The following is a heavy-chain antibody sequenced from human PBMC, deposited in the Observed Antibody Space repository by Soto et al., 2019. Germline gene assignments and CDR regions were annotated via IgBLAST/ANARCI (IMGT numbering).Heavy chain of an antibody. CDR1: GFTFTNYG. V-gene: IGHV3-23*01. CDR2: IGTSGATT. CDR3: ARDADSAPQDEPGSAFDI. J-gene: IGHJ3*02. Sequence: EVQLLESGGGLVQPGGSLRLSCAASGFTFTNYGMSWVRQAPGKGLEWVSSIGTSGATTYYADSVKGRFTISRDNSKNTLSLQMNSLRAEDTAVYYCARDADSAPQDEPGSAFDIWGQGTMVTVSS. D-gene: IGHD3-22*01.